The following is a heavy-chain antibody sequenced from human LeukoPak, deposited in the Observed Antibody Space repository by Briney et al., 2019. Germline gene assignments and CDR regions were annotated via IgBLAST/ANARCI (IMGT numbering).Heavy chain of an antibody. Sequence: GGSLRLSCAAPGFAFDDYGMSWVRQAPGKGLEWVSGINWNGGSIGYADSVKGRFTISRDNAKNSLYLQMNSLRADDTAVYYCAGSYDGSGFSDWGQGTLVTVSS. CDR3: AGSYDGSGFSD. CDR2: INWNGGSI. J-gene: IGHJ4*02. CDR1: GFAFDDYG. D-gene: IGHD3-3*01. V-gene: IGHV3-20*04.